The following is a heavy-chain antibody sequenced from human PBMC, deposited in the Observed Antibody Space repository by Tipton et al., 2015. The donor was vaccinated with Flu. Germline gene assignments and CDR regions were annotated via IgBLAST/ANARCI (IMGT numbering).Heavy chain of an antibody. J-gene: IGHJ4*02. CDR3: ARGQSFDDVR. V-gene: IGHV4-34*01. CDR1: GGSFNNNY. Sequence: TLSLTCAVHGGSFNNNYCSWIRLLPGKGLEWIGDFNPGGSAIYNPYLRSRVTLSLDASKNHFSLSLSSVTAADTAVYFCARGQSFDDVRWGQGTPVIVSS. D-gene: IGHD3-10*02. CDR2: FNPGGSA.